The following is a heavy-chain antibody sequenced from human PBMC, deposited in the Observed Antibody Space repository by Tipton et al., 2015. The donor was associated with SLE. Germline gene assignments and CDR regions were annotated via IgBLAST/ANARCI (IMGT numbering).Heavy chain of an antibody. J-gene: IGHJ6*03. CDR3: ARLGDWDFYYYMDV. D-gene: IGHD3-16*01. V-gene: IGHV1-18*01. CDR2: ISGYNGNT. CDR1: DYTFTSYC. Sequence: QSGPEVKKPGASVKVSCKASDYTFTSYCITWVRQAPGQGLEWMGWISGYNGNTNYAQKLQGRVTMTTDTSTSTAYMELRSLRPDDTAVYYCARLGDWDFYYYMDVWGKGTTVTVSS.